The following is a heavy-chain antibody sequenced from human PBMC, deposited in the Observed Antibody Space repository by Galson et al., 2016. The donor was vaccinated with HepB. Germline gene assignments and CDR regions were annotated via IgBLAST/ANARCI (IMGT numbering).Heavy chain of an antibody. CDR3: AKSVWGADCYTDY. J-gene: IGHJ4*02. CDR1: GFTFSSYG. D-gene: IGHD2-21*02. V-gene: IGHV3-30*18. Sequence: SLRLSCAASGFTFSSYGMHWVRQAPGKGLEWVALISYDRSRKHYADSVKGRFTISRDNSKNTLSLQMSSLRAEDTAVYYCAKSVWGADCYTDYWGQGTLVTVSS. CDR2: ISYDRSRK.